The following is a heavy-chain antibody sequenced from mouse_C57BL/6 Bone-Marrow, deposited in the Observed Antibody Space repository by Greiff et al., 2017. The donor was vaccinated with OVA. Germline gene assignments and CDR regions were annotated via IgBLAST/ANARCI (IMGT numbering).Heavy chain of an antibody. CDR1: GYTFTSYG. CDR3: ARRYGSSFYWYFDV. V-gene: IGHV1-81*01. Sequence: QLQQSGAELARPGASVKLSCKASGYTFTSYGISWVKQRTGQGLEWIGEIYPRSGNTYYNEKFKGKATLTADKSSSTAYMELRSLTSEDSAVYFCARRYGSSFYWYFDVWGTGTTVTVSS. CDR2: IYPRSGNT. D-gene: IGHD1-1*01. J-gene: IGHJ1*03.